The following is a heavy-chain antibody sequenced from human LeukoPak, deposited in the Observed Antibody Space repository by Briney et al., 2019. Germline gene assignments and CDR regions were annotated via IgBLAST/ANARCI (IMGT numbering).Heavy chain of an antibody. Sequence: ASVKVSCKASGYTFTSYDINWVRQAIGQGLEWMGWMNPNSGNTGYAQKFQGRVTMTRNTSISTAYMELSSLRSEDTAVYYCASYCSSTSCSRAVNYYYYGMDVWGQGTTVTVSS. CDR2: MNPNSGNT. CDR1: GYTFTSYD. CDR3: ASYCSSTSCSRAVNYYYYGMDV. J-gene: IGHJ6*02. V-gene: IGHV1-8*01. D-gene: IGHD2-2*01.